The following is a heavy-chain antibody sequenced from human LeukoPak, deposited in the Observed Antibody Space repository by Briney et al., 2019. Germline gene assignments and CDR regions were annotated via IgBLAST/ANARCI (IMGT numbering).Heavy chain of an antibody. CDR3: ARDSGGYYYDSSGYYWDFDY. Sequence: GGSLRLPCAASGFTFSSYSMNWVRQAPGKGLEWVSSISSSSYIYYADSVKGRFTISRDNAKNSLYLQMNSLRAEDTAVYYCARDSGGYYYDSSGYYWDFDYWGQGTLVTVSS. CDR1: GFTFSSYS. J-gene: IGHJ4*02. CDR2: ISSSSYI. D-gene: IGHD3-22*01. V-gene: IGHV3-21*01.